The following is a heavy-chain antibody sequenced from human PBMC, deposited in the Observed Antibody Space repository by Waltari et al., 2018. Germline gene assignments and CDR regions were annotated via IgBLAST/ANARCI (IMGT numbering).Heavy chain of an antibody. CDR1: GFPFTLHG. CDR3: AGGPQSGASSAWYGWFDP. Sequence: EVQLVESGGNLVKPGGSLRLSCAASGFPFTLHGMHWVGQAPGKGLVWVSRIKSDGSNTRYADSVKGRFTISRDNAKNTLYLEMNSLRAEDTAVYFCAGGPQSGASSAWYGWFDPWGQGTLVTVSS. D-gene: IGHD6-13*01. CDR2: IKSDGSNT. V-gene: IGHV3-74*01. J-gene: IGHJ5*02.